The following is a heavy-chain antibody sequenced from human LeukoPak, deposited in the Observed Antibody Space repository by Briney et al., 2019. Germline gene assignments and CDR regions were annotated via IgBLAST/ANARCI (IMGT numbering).Heavy chain of an antibody. Sequence: GRSLRLSCAASGFTFSSYGIHWVRQTPGKGREWVAVISYDGSDKYYADSVKGRFTISRDNSENTLYLQMNSLRTEDTAVYYCAKPYSYGSYYFDYWGQGTLVTVSS. J-gene: IGHJ4*02. CDR3: AKPYSYGSYYFDY. D-gene: IGHD5-18*01. V-gene: IGHV3-30*18. CDR2: ISYDGSDK. CDR1: GFTFSSYG.